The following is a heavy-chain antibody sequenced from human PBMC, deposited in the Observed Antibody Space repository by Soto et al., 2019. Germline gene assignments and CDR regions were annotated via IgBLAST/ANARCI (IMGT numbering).Heavy chain of an antibody. V-gene: IGHV3-33*01. D-gene: IGHD6-6*01. CDR2: IWYDGSNK. Sequence: QVQLVESGGGVVQPGRSLRLSCAASGFTFSSYGMHWVRQAPGKGLEWVAVIWYDGSNKYYADSVKGRFTISRDNSKNTLYLQMISLRAEDTAVYYCARDPGYSSSTNYFDYWGQGTLVTVSS. J-gene: IGHJ4*02. CDR1: GFTFSSYG. CDR3: ARDPGYSSSTNYFDY.